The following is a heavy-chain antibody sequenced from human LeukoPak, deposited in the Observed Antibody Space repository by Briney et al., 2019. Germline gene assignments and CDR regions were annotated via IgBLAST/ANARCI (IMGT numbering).Heavy chain of an antibody. CDR1: GFTVSSNY. Sequence: GGSLRLSCAASGFTVSSNYMSWVRQAPGKGLGWVSVIYSGGSTYYADSVKGRFTISRDNSKNTLYLQMNSLRAEDTAVYYCARAPDTAMGDYWGQGTLVTVSS. CDR3: ARAPDTAMGDY. J-gene: IGHJ4*02. CDR2: IYSGGST. V-gene: IGHV3-66*01. D-gene: IGHD5-18*01.